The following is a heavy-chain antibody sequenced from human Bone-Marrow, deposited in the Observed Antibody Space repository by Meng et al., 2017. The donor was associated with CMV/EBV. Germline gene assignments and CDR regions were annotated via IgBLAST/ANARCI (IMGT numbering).Heavy chain of an antibody. CDR2: IIPIFGTA. D-gene: IGHD5-18*01. J-gene: IGHJ4*02. Sequence: PSVKVSCKASGGTFSSYAISWVRQAPGQGLEWMGGIIPIFGTANYAQKLQGRVTMTTDTSTSTAYMELRSLRSDDTAVYYCAREGVQLWYYWGQGTLVTVSS. V-gene: IGHV1-69*05. CDR3: AREGVQLWYY. CDR1: GGTFSSYA.